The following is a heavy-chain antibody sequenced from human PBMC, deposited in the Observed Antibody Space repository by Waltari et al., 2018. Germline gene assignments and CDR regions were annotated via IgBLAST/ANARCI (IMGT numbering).Heavy chain of an antibody. CDR2: IYTSGST. CDR1: GGSISSGSYY. V-gene: IGHV4-61*02. J-gene: IGHJ3*02. D-gene: IGHD2-8*02. Sequence: QVQLQESGPGLVKPSQTLSLNCTVSGGSISSGSYYWSWIRQPAGKGLEWIGIIYTSGSTNYNPSLKSRGTIPVDTSKNQFSLKRSSVTAADTAVYYCARGGWGNAFDIWGQGTMVTVSS. CDR3: ARGGWGNAFDI.